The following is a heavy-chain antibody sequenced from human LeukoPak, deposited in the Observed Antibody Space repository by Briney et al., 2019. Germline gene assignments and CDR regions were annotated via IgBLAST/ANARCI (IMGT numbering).Heavy chain of an antibody. J-gene: IGHJ4*02. CDR3: ARRRGDGYSDY. D-gene: IGHD5-24*01. Sequence: PSETLSLTCTVSGGSISTYYWSWIRQPPGKGLECIGYIYHSGSTNYNPPLKSRVTISIDTSKNQFSLNLSSVAAADTAVYYRARRRGDGYSDYWGPGTLVTVSS. V-gene: IGHV4-59*08. CDR1: GGSISTYY. CDR2: IYHSGST.